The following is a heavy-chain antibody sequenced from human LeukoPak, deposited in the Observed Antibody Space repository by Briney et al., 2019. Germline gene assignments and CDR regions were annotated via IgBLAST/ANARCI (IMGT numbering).Heavy chain of an antibody. J-gene: IGHJ4*02. CDR1: GGSISSYY. CDR3: ARDIPHDY. V-gene: IGHV4-59*12. CDR2: IYYSGST. Sequence: SETLSLTCAVSGGSISSYYWNWIRQSPGKGLEWIGYIYYSGSTNYNPSLKSRVTISVDTSKNQFSLKLNSVTAADTAVYYCARDIPHDYWGQGTLVTVSS. D-gene: IGHD2-21*01.